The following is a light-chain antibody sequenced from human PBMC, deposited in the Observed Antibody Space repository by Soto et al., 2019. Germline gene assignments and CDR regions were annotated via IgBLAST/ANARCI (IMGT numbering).Light chain of an antibody. V-gene: IGKV1-5*03. CDR1: QSISRY. CDR3: QQYNTYSTWT. J-gene: IGKJ1*01. Sequence: DIQMTQSPSTLSASVGDSVTITCRASQSISRYLAWYQQKAGTAPKLLIYKASSLQSGVPSRFSGSGSETEFTLTISGLQPDDFATYYCQQYNTYSTWTFGQGTKVEIK. CDR2: KAS.